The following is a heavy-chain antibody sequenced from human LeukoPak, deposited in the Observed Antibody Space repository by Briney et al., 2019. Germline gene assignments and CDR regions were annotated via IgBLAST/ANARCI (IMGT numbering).Heavy chain of an antibody. CDR2: ISPYNSNT. D-gene: IGHD3-10*01. CDR1: GYTFINYG. CDR3: ARGLYTMIRGVIIY. V-gene: IGHV1-8*01. J-gene: IGHJ4*02. Sequence: ASVKVSCKASGYTFINYGISWVRQAPGQGLEWMGWISPYNSNTKYLQKFQGRVTMTRNTSISTAYMELSSLRSEDTAVYYCARGLYTMIRGVIIYWGQGTLVTVSS.